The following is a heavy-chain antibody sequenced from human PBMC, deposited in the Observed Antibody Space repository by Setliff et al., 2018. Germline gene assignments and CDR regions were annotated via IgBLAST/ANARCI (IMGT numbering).Heavy chain of an antibody. CDR2: IDTRDDFT. J-gene: IGHJ4*02. V-gene: IGHV1-69-2*01. D-gene: IGHD1-1*01. CDR3: AIDYGPTGTPYH. Sequence: ASVKVSCKASGYSFSDFYMHWVRQVPGEGLGALGRIDTRDDFTVYAERFKDRLTITADTSTDTSYMEMSSLRFEDTAVYYCAIDYGPTGTPYHWGQGTPVTVSS. CDR1: GYSFSDFY.